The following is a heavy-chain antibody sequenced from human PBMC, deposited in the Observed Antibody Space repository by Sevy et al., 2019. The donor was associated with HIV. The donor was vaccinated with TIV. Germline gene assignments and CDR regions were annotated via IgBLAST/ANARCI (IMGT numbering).Heavy chain of an antibody. CDR3: AIDRITAARFQH. J-gene: IGHJ1*01. V-gene: IGHV3-23*01. CDR2: ISGSGGST. Sequence: GGSLRLSCAASGFIFSGYGMSWVRQAPGQELEWVSAISGSGGSTYYADSVKGRFTISRDNFRNTLYLQMNSLRAEDTAVYYCAIDRITAARFQHWGQGTLVTVSS. CDR1: GFIFSGYG. D-gene: IGHD6-13*01.